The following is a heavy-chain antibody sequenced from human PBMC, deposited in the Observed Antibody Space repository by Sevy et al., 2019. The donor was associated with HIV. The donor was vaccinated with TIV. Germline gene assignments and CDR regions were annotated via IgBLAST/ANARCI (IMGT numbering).Heavy chain of an antibody. V-gene: IGHV3-15*01. CDR3: TGHALDYEAPYYYDYGMDV. D-gene: IGHD3-16*01. CDR1: GLTFNNAW. CDR2: IKDKTEGGTT. Sequence: GGSLRLSCAASGLTFNNAWMSWVRQAPGKGLEWVGRIKDKTEGGTTDYAAPVKGRFTSLRDDSKSTLYLQMNSLKTEDTAVYYCTGHALDYEAPYYYDYGMDVWGQGTTVTVSS. J-gene: IGHJ6*02.